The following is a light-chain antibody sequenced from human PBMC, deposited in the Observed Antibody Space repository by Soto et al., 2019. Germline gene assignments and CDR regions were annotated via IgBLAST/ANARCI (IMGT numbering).Light chain of an antibody. CDR3: SSYTSSSTLYV. CDR1: SSDVGGYNY. CDR2: EVS. Sequence: QSVLTQPASVSGSPGQSITISCTGTSSDVGGYNYVSWYQQHPGKAPKLMIYEVSNRPSGVSNRFSGSKSGNTASLTISGLQAEDAADYYCSSYTSSSTLYVFGTGTKV. V-gene: IGLV2-14*01. J-gene: IGLJ1*01.